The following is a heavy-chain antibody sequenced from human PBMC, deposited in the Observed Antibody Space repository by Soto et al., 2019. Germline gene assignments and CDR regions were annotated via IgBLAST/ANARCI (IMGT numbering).Heavy chain of an antibody. CDR1: GFTFSSYG. Sequence: QVQLVESGGGVVQPGRSLRLSCAASGFTFSSYGMHWVRQAPGKGLEWVAVIWYDGSNKYYADSVKGRFTISRDNSKNTLYLQMNSLRAEDTAVYYCARVGRRGYSDGIFDYWGQGTLVTDSS. CDR2: IWYDGSNK. V-gene: IGHV3-33*01. J-gene: IGHJ4*02. CDR3: ARVGRRGYSDGIFDY. D-gene: IGHD5-18*01.